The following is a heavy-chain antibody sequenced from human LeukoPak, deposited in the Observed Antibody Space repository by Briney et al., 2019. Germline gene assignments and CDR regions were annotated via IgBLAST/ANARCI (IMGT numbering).Heavy chain of an antibody. V-gene: IGHV3-30*02. D-gene: IGHD1-26*01. J-gene: IGHJ4*02. CDR3: AKPSGSGVDY. CDR1: GFTFSSYG. CDR2: IRSDGYHT. Sequence: GRSLRLSYAASGFTFSSYGMHWVRQAPGKGLEWVAFIRSDGYHTYYADSVKGRFTITRDNSKNTLYLQMNSLRLEDMALYYCAKPSGSGVDYWGRGTRVTVSS.